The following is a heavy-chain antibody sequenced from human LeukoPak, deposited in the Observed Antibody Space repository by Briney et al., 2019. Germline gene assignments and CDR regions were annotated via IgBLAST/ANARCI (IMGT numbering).Heavy chain of an antibody. D-gene: IGHD3-10*01. CDR2: IDQSGST. J-gene: IGHJ4*02. Sequence: PSETLSLTCGVYGGSFSGYYWSWVRQPPGKGLEWIGEIDQSGSTNYNPSLKSRVTITIDTSKNQFSLKLNSVTAADTAVYYCAINDGSGSYYKSDYWGQGILVTVSS. V-gene: IGHV4-34*01. CDR3: AINDGSGSYYKSDY. CDR1: GGSFSGYY.